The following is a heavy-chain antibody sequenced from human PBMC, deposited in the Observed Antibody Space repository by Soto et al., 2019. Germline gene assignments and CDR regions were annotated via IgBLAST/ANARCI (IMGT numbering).Heavy chain of an antibody. CDR1: GFTFSSYA. D-gene: IGHD4-4*01. J-gene: IGHJ6*02. Sequence: QVQLVESGGGVVQPGRSLRLSCAASGFTFSSYAMHWVRQAPGKGLEWVAVISYDGSNKYYADSVKGRFTISRDNSKNTLYLQMNSLRAEDTAVYYCARESTTIYGMDVWGQGTTVTVSS. V-gene: IGHV3-30-3*01. CDR3: ARESTTIYGMDV. CDR2: ISYDGSNK.